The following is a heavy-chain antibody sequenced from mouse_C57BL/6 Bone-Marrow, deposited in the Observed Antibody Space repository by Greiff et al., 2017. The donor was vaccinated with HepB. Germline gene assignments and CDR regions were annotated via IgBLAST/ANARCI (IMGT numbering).Heavy chain of an antibody. CDR2: ISDGGSYT. CDR3: ARDGYGAMDY. V-gene: IGHV5-4*01. CDR1: GFTFSSYA. Sequence: EVMLVESGGGLVKPGGSLKLSCAASGFTFSSYAMSWVRQTPEKRLEWVATISDGGSYTYYPDKVKGRFTISRDNAKNNLYLQMSHLKSEDTAMYYCARDGYGAMDYWGQGTSVTVSS. D-gene: IGHD2-2*01. J-gene: IGHJ4*01.